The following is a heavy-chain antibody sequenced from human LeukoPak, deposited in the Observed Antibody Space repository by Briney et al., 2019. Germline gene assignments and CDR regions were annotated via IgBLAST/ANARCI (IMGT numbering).Heavy chain of an antibody. D-gene: IGHD5-24*01. CDR2: IYTSGST. V-gene: IGHV4-59*10. Sequence: SETLSLTCAVHGGSFSGYYWSWIRQPAGKGLEWIGRIYTSGSTNYNPSLKSRVTISVDTSKNQLSLKLSSVTAADTAVYYCARSSRDGYNYSPFDYWGQGTLVTVSS. CDR1: GGSFSGYY. J-gene: IGHJ4*02. CDR3: ARSSRDGYNYSPFDY.